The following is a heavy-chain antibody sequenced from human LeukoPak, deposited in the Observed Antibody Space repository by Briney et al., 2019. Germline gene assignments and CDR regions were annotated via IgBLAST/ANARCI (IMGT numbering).Heavy chain of an antibody. J-gene: IGHJ4*02. V-gene: IGHV3-7*01. CDR1: GFTFSSYW. D-gene: IGHD5-18*01. CDR2: IKQDGSEK. CDR3: ARDRGYSYGSDYDY. Sequence: GGSLRLSCAASGFTFSSYWMSWVRQAPGKGLEWVANIKQDGSEKYYVDSVKGRFTISGDNAKNSLYLQMNSLRAEDTAVYYCARDRGYSYGSDYDYWGQGTLVTVSS.